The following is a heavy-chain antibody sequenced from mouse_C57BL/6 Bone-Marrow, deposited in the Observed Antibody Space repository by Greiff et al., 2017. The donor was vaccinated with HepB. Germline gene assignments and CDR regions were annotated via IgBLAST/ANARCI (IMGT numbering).Heavy chain of an antibody. CDR2: ISSGGSYT. CDR3: ARQGYSNYPAWFAY. J-gene: IGHJ3*01. D-gene: IGHD2-5*01. CDR1: GFTFSSYG. V-gene: IGHV5-6*01. Sequence: EVKVVESGGDLVKPGGSLKLSCAASGFTFSSYGMSWVRQTPDKRLEWVATISSGGSYTYYPDSVKGRFTISRDNAKNTLYLQMSSLKSEDTAMYYCARQGYSNYPAWFAYWGQGTLVTVSA.